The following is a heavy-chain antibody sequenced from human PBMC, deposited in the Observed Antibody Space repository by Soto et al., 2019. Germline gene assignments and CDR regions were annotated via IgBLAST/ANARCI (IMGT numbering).Heavy chain of an antibody. CDR3: ATRVSGSFYGMDV. D-gene: IGHD1-26*01. V-gene: IGHV1-58*01. J-gene: IGHJ6*02. CDR2: IVVGSGNT. Sequence: SVKVSCKASGFTFTSSAVQWVRQARGQRLEWIGWIVVGSGNTNYAQKFQERVTITRDMSTSTAYMELSSLRSEDTAVYYCATRVSGSFYGMDVWGQGTTVTVS. CDR1: GFTFTSSA.